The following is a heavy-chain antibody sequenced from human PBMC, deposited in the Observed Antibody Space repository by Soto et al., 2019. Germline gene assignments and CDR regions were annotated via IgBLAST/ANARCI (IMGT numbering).Heavy chain of an antibody. V-gene: IGHV1-18*01. Sequence: SGKDSFKDSCYTFTSYGISWVRQAPGQGLEWMGWISAYNGNTNYAQKLQGRVTMTTDTSTSTAYMELRSLRSDDTAVYYCERDQRLWFGELRVPNWFDPWGQGTQVTVYS. CDR2: ISAYNGNT. J-gene: IGHJ5*02. CDR1: CYTFTSYG. D-gene: IGHD3-10*01. CDR3: ERDQRLWFGELRVPNWFDP.